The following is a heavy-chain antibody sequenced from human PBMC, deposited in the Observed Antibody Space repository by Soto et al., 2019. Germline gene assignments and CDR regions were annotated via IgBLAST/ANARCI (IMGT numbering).Heavy chain of an antibody. Sequence: QVQLQESGPGLVKPSETLSLTCTFSGGSINGYYWSWIRQPPGKGLVWIGYIYYSGNTNYNPSLKMRVTISVDTSKNQFSLKLSSVTAADTAVYYWAWLSNWFGPWGQGTLVTVSS. J-gene: IGHJ5*02. CDR3: AWLSNWFGP. D-gene: IGHD5-12*01. CDR1: GGSINGYY. V-gene: IGHV4-59*08. CDR2: IYYSGNT.